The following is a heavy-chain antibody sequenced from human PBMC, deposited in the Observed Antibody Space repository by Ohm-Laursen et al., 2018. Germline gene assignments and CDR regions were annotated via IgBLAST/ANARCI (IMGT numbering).Heavy chain of an antibody. CDR1: GYTFTDNY. Sequence: ATVKISCKASGYTFTDNYMHWVRQAPGQGLEWMGWINPNSGGTNYAQKFQGRVTMTRDTSISTAYMELSSLRSDDTAVYYCARTGMDVWGQETTVTVSS. V-gene: IGHV1-2*02. J-gene: IGHJ6*02. CDR2: INPNSGGT. CDR3: ARTGMDV.